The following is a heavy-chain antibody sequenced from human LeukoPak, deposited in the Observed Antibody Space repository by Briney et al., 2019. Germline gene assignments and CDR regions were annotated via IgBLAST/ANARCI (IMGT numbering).Heavy chain of an antibody. CDR2: IRYDGSNK. J-gene: IGHJ4*02. V-gene: IGHV3-30*02. D-gene: IGHD3-22*01. CDR3: AKDYYYDSSGRNRPYYFDY. Sequence: PGGSLRLSCAASGFTFSSYGMHWVRQAPGKGLEWVAFIRYDGSNKYYADSVKGRFTISRDNSKNTLYLQMNSLRAEDTAVYYCAKDYYYDSSGRNRPYYFDYWGQGTLVTVS. CDR1: GFTFSSYG.